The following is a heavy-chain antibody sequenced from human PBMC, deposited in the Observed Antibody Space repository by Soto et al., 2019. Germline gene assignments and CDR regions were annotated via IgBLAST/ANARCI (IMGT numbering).Heavy chain of an antibody. CDR1: GYTFTGYY. CDR2: INPNSGGT. Sequence: ASVKVSCKASGYTFTGYYMHWVRQAPGQGLEWMGWINPNSGGTNYAQKFQGWVTMTRDTSISTAYMELSRLRSDDTAVYYCAREYEDSGGYYYYDAFDIWGQGTMVTVSS. CDR3: AREYEDSGGYYYYDAFDI. J-gene: IGHJ3*02. D-gene: IGHD1-26*01. V-gene: IGHV1-2*04.